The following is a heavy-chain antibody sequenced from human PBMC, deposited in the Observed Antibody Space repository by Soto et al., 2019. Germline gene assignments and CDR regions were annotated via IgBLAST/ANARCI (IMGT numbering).Heavy chain of an antibody. CDR3: ASPLWSFGYYYGMDV. CDR2: IIPIFGTA. J-gene: IGHJ6*02. Sequence: QVQLVQSGAEVKKPGSSVKVSCKASGGTFSSYAISWVRQAPGQGLEWMGGIIPIFGTANYAQKFQGRVTITADESTSXXYMELSSLRSEDTAXYYCASPLWSFGYYYGMDVWGQGTTVTVSS. V-gene: IGHV1-69*12. CDR1: GGTFSSYA. D-gene: IGHD3-10*01.